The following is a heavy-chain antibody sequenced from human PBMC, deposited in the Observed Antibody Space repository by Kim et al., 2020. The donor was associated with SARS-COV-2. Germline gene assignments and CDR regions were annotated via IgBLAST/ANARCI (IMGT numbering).Heavy chain of an antibody. Sequence: ASVKVSCKASGYTFTSYAMHWVRQAPGQRLEWMGWINAGNGNTKYSQKFQGRVTITRDTSASTAYMELSSLRSEDTAVYYCARGVDVAVQYYYGMDVWGQGTTVTVSS. V-gene: IGHV1-3*01. CDR3: ARGVDVAVQYYYGMDV. CDR1: GYTFTSYA. CDR2: INAGNGNT. J-gene: IGHJ6*02. D-gene: IGHD2-2*03.